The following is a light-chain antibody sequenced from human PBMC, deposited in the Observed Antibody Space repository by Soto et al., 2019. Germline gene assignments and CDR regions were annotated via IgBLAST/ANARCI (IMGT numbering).Light chain of an antibody. CDR2: LGS. Sequence: DIVMTQSPLSLPVTPGEPASISCRSSQSLLDSNGYNCLEWYLQKPGQSPQLLIYLGSNRASGVPDRFSGSGSVTDFTLKISRVEAEDVGFYYCMQSLQTPLTFGQGTKVEI. CDR1: QSLLDSNGYNC. J-gene: IGKJ1*01. V-gene: IGKV2-28*01. CDR3: MQSLQTPLT.